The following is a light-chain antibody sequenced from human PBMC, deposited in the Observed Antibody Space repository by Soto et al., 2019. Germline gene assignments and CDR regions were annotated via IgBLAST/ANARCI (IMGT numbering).Light chain of an antibody. CDR1: QSISSSS. CDR3: QQYGSSPLT. V-gene: IGKV3-20*01. Sequence: EIVLTQSPGTLSLSPGEGATLSCRASQSISSSSLAWYQQKPGQALRLLIYGASSRATGIPDRFSGSGSGTDFTLTISRLEPDDFAVYFCQQYGSSPLTFGGGTKVEIK. CDR2: GAS. J-gene: IGKJ4*01.